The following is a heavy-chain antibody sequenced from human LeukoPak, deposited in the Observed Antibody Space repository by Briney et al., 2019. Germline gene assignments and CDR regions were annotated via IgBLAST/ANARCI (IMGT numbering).Heavy chain of an antibody. D-gene: IGHD2-15*01. CDR3: ARGGLGYCSGGSCYAGGNAFDI. CDR2: ISSSSSTI. CDR1: GFTFSSYW. V-gene: IGHV3-48*01. J-gene: IGHJ3*02. Sequence: GGSLRLSCAASGFTFSSYWMNWVRQAPGKGLEWVSYISSSSSTIYYADSVKGRFTISRDNAKNSLYLQMNSLRAEDTAVYYCARGGLGYCSGGSCYAGGNAFDIWGQGTMVTVSS.